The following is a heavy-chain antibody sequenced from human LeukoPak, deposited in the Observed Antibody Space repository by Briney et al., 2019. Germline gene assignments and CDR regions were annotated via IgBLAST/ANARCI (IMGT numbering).Heavy chain of an antibody. J-gene: IGHJ4*02. V-gene: IGHV3-30*18. CDR2: ISYDGSNK. CDR3: AKAGGLWFGELSGGVYFDY. D-gene: IGHD3-10*01. CDR1: GFTFSSYG. Sequence: GGSLRLSCAASGFTFSSYGMHWVRQAPGKGLEWVAVISYDGSNKYYADSVKGRFTISRDNSKNTLYLRMNSLRAEDTAVYYCAKAGGLWFGELSGGVYFDYWGQGTLVTVSS.